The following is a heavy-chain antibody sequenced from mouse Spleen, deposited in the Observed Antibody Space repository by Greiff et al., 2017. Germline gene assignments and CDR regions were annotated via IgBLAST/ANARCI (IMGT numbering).Heavy chain of an antibody. CDR3: ARGIYYGNYVDY. J-gene: IGHJ2*01. D-gene: IGHD2-1*01. V-gene: IGHV5-16*01. CDR1: GFTFSDYY. CDR2: INYDGSST. Sequence: EVKLMESEGGLVQPGSSMKLSCTASGFTFSDYYMAWVRQVPEKGLEWVANINYDGSSTYYLDSLKSRFIISRDNAKNILYLQMSSLKSEDTATYYCARGIYYGNYVDYWGQGTTLTVSS.